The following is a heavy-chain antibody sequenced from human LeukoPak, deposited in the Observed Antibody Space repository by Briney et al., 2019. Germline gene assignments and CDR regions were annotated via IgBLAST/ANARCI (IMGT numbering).Heavy chain of an antibody. CDR2: IIPIFGTA. Sequence: GASVKVSCKASGGTFSSYAISWVRQAPGQGLEWMGGIIPIFGTANYAQKFQGRVTITTDESTSTAYMELSSLRSEDTAVYYCARVPGSHLHYYYYYMDVWGKGTTVTVSS. CDR3: ARVPGSHLHYYYYYMDV. J-gene: IGHJ6*03. CDR1: GGTFSSYA. D-gene: IGHD1-14*01. V-gene: IGHV1-69*05.